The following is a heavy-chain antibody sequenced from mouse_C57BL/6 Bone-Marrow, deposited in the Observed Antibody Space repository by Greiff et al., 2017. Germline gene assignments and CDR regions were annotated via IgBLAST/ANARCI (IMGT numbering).Heavy chain of an antibody. CDR2: IYPGSGST. D-gene: IGHD1-1*02. Sequence: QVQLQQPGAELVKPGASVKMSCKASGYTFTSYWITWVKQRPGQGLEWIGDIYPGSGSTNYNEKFKSKATLTADTSSSTAYMQLRSLTSEDSAVFYCARDYSKGHWGQRNSVTGSS. J-gene: IGHJ4*01. V-gene: IGHV1-55*01. CDR3: ARDYSKGH. CDR1: GYTFTSYW.